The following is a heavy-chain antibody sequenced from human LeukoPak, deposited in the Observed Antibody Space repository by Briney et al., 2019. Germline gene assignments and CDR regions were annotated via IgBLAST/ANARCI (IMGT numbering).Heavy chain of an antibody. D-gene: IGHD1-20*01. CDR1: GGSFSGYY. CDR2: INHSGST. J-gene: IGHJ4*01. Sequence: SETLSLTCAVYGGSFSGYYWSWIRQPPGKGLEWIGEINHSGSTNYNPSLKSRVTISVDTSKNQFSLKLNSVTAADTAVYYCARHRRGYNWNSFDYWGHGTLVTVSS. V-gene: IGHV4-34*01. CDR3: ARHRRGYNWNSFDY.